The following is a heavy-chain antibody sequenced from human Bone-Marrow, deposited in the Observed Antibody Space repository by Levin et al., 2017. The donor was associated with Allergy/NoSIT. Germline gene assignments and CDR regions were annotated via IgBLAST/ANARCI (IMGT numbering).Heavy chain of an antibody. V-gene: IGHV3-23*01. Sequence: QTGGSLRLSCAASGFTFRNYHMSWVRQTPGMGLEWVSVITTHERTHYAGSVEGRFTISRDNSKNTVSLQMNSLSAEDTAVYYCAKDVGDGAGWPFFDSWGQGTLVTVSS. J-gene: IGHJ4*02. CDR3: AKDVGDGAGWPFFDS. CDR2: ITTHERT. CDR1: GFTFRNYH. D-gene: IGHD4/OR15-4a*01.